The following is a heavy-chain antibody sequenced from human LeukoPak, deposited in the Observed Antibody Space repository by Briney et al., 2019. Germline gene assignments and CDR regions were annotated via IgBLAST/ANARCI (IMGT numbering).Heavy chain of an antibody. CDR1: GYTFTSYD. CDR3: ARELTGTRFDP. Sequence: ASVKVSCKASGYTFTSYDINWVRQATGQGLEWMGWMNPNSGNTGYAQKFQGRVTITRNTSISTAYMELSRLRSDDTAVYYCARELTGTRFDPWGQGTLVTVSS. V-gene: IGHV1-8*03. CDR2: MNPNSGNT. D-gene: IGHD1-20*01. J-gene: IGHJ5*02.